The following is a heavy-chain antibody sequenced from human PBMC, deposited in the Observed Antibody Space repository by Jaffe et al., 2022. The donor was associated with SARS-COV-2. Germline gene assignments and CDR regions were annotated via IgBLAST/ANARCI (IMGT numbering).Heavy chain of an antibody. V-gene: IGHV4-61*02. CDR1: GGSISSGSYY. J-gene: IGHJ4*02. CDR2: IYTSGST. CDR3: ARAAAVADRHIDY. D-gene: IGHD6-19*01. Sequence: QVQLQESGPGLVKPSQTLSLTCTVSGGSISSGSYYWSWIRQPAGKGLEWIGRIYTSGSTNYNPSLKSRVTISVDTSKNQFSLKLSSVTAADTAVYYCARAAAVADRHIDYWGQGTLVTVSS.